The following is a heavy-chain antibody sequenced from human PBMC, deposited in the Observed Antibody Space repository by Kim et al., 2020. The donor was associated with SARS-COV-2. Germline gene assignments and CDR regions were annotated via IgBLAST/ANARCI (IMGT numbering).Heavy chain of an antibody. D-gene: IGHD6-13*01. Sequence: SVKVSCKASGGTFSNYAISWVRQAPGQGLEWMGGIIPIFGTANYAQKFQGRVTITADESTSTAYMELSSLRSEDTAVYYGARSGYSSSPRYYYGMDVWGQGTTVTVSS. V-gene: IGHV1-69*13. CDR2: IIPIFGTA. J-gene: IGHJ6*02. CDR3: ARSGYSSSPRYYYGMDV. CDR1: GGTFSNYA.